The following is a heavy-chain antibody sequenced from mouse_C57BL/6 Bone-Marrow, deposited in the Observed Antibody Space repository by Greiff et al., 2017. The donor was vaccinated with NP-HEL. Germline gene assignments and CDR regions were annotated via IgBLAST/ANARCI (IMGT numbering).Heavy chain of an antibody. J-gene: IGHJ4*01. CDR3: ARRRRYAMDY. CDR2: ISYDGSN. CDR1: GYSITSGYY. Sequence: EVKLVESGPGLVKPSQSLSLTCSVTGYSITSGYYWNWIRQFPGNKLEWMGYISYDGSNNYNPSLKNRISITRDTSKNQFFLKLNSVTTEDTATYYCARRRRYAMDYWGQGTSVTVSS. V-gene: IGHV3-6*01.